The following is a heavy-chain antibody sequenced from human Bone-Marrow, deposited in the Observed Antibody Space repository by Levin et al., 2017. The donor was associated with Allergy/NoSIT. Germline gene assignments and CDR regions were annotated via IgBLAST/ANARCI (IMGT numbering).Heavy chain of an antibody. CDR3: ATDPMFYYGSGKRGWFDP. CDR1: GDSLNELS. CDR2: FDHENPEDAKT. D-gene: IGHD3-10*01. Sequence: GESLKISCKVSGDSLNELSMHWLRQGPGKGLEWMGGFDHENPEDAKTIYAQNFQGRVTMTEDTSTNTAYMELRSLTSEDTAVYYCATDPMFYYGSGKRGWFDPWGQGTLVTVSS. V-gene: IGHV1-24*01. J-gene: IGHJ5*02.